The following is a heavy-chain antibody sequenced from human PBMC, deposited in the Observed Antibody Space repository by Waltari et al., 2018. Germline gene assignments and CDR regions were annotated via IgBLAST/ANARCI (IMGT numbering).Heavy chain of an antibody. CDR1: GGSISSGSYS. CDR3: ARESHNGSANP. J-gene: IGHJ5*02. V-gene: IGHV4-61*09. D-gene: IGHD2-8*01. Sequence: QVQLQESGPGLVKPSQTLSLTCTVSGGSISSGSYSWSWIRQPAGKGLEWIGYIYTSGSTNYNPSLKSRVTISVDTSKNQFSLKLSSVTAADTAVYYCARESHNGSANPWGQGTLVTVSS. CDR2: IYTSGST.